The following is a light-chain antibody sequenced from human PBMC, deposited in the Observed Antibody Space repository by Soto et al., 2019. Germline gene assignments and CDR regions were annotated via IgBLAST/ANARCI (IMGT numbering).Light chain of an antibody. V-gene: IGKV1-39*01. J-gene: IGKJ1*01. CDR1: QSISSY. CDR2: AAS. Sequence: DVQMTQSPSSLSASVGDRVTITCRASQSISSYLNWYQQKPGKDPKLLNYAASSLQSGVPSRFSGSGSGTDFTLTISSLQPEDFATYYCQQSYSTPWTVGQGTKVDIK. CDR3: QQSYSTPWT.